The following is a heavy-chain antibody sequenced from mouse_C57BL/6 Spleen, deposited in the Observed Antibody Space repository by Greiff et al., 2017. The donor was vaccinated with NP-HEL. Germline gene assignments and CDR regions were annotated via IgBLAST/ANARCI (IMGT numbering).Heavy chain of an antibody. J-gene: IGHJ1*03. CDR3: ARPFITTVREEYFDV. CDR2: INPSNGGT. Sequence: VQLQQPGTELVKPGASVKLSCKASGYTFTSYWMHWVKQRPGQGLEWIGNINPSNGGTNYNEKFKSKATWMVDKSPRKADMQLSILTSEDAAVDYCARPFITTVREEYFDVWGTGTTVTVSS. CDR1: GYTFTSYW. V-gene: IGHV1-53*01. D-gene: IGHD1-1*01.